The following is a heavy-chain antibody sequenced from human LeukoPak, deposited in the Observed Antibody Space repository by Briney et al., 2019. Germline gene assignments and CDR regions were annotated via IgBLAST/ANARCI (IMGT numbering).Heavy chain of an antibody. V-gene: IGHV3-21*04. CDR3: AKRLGSGSYEYYFDN. CDR2: ISSSSSYI. J-gene: IGHJ4*02. Sequence: GGSLRLSCAASGFTFSSYAMSWVRQAPGKGLEWVSSISSSSSYIYYADSVKGRFTISRDNAKNSLYLQMNSLRAEDTAVYYCAKRLGSGSYEYYFDNWGQGTLVTVSS. CDR1: GFTFSSYA. D-gene: IGHD1-26*01.